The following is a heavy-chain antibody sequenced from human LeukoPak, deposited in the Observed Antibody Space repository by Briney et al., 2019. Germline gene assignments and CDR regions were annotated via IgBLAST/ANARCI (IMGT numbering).Heavy chain of an antibody. J-gene: IGHJ4*02. CDR2: IYYSGST. CDR3: ARVVGATIDY. Sequence: SETLSLTCTVPGGSISSSSYYWGWIRQPPGKGLEWIGSIYYSGSTYYNPSLKSRVTISVDTSKNQFSLKLSSVTAADTAVYYCARVVGATIDYWGQGTLVTVSS. CDR1: GGSISSSSYY. V-gene: IGHV4-39*07. D-gene: IGHD1-26*01.